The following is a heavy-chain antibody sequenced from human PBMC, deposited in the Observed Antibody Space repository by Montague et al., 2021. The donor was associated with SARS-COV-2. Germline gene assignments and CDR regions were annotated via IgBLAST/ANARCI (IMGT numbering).Heavy chain of an antibody. CDR3: ARDSRTDFDWLFPDSGSYYYYMDV. D-gene: IGHD3-9*01. V-gene: IGHV4-34*01. CDR1: GGSFSGYY. CDR2: INHSGST. J-gene: IGHJ6*03. Sequence: SETLSLTCAVYGGSFSGYYWSWIRQPPGKGLEWIGEINHSGSTNXXPSLKGRVTISVDTSKNQFSLKLSSVTAADTAVYYCARDSRTDFDWLFPDSGSYYYYMDVWGKGTTVTVSS.